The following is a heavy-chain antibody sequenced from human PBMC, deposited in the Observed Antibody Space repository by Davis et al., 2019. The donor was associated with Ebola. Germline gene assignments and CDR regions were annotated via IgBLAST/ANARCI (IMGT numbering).Heavy chain of an antibody. J-gene: IGHJ4*02. V-gene: IGHV3-7*01. CDR3: ASHSGRAPPLD. CDR2: INQDGSGK. Sequence: GESLKISCIVSGFSFSNYWMSWVRQAPGKGLEWVANINQDGSGKYYVDSVKGRFTISRDNVENSLYLQINSLRAEDTAVYYCASHSGRAPPLDWGQGTLVTVSS. D-gene: IGHD6-19*01. CDR1: GFSFSNYW.